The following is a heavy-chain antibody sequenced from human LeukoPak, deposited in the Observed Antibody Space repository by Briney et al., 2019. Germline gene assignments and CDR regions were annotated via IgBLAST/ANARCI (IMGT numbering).Heavy chain of an antibody. D-gene: IGHD6-13*01. CDR2: ISSSSSYI. Sequence: PGGSLRLSCAASGFTFSSYSMNWVRQAPGKGLEWVSSISSSSSYIYYADSVKGRFTISRDNAKNSLYLQMNSLRAEDTAVYYCAKDLPLSSSLDYWGQGTLVTVSS. CDR1: GFTFSSYS. J-gene: IGHJ4*02. CDR3: AKDLPLSSSLDY. V-gene: IGHV3-21*01.